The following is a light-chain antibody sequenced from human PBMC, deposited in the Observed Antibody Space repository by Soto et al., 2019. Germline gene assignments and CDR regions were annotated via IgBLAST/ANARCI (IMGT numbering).Light chain of an antibody. V-gene: IGKV1-27*01. J-gene: IGKJ1*01. CDR3: QKYNSAPRT. CDR2: AAS. CDR1: QGISNY. Sequence: DIQMTQSPSSLSASVGDTVTITCRASQGISNYLAWYQQKPGKVPKLLIYAASTLQSGAPSRFSGSGSGTDFTLTISSLQPEDVATYYCQKYNSAPRTYGQGAKVEL.